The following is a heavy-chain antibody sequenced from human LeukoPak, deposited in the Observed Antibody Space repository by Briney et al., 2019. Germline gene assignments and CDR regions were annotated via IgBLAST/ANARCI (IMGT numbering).Heavy chain of an antibody. V-gene: IGHV3-48*03. D-gene: IGHD6-19*01. J-gene: IGHJ4*02. CDR2: ISHSGYTI. CDR3: ASRIAVAGPGINFDY. CDR1: GFTFSSYE. Sequence: GGSLRLSCAASGFTFSSYEMNWVRQAPGKGLEWGSYISHSGYTIHYADSVTGRFTISRDNAKNSLYLQMNSLRAEDTAVYYCASRIAVAGPGINFDYWGQGTLVTVSS.